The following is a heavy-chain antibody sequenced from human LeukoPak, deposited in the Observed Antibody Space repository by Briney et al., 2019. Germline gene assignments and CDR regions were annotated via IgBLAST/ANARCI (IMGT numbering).Heavy chain of an antibody. D-gene: IGHD3-22*01. CDR2: ISSSSSTI. Sequence: GGSLRLSCAASGFTFSSYSMNWVRQAPGKGLEWVSYISSSSSTIYYADSVKGRFTISRDNAKNSLYLQMNSLRAEDTAVYYCARGGWYYDSSGNDAFDIWGQGTMVTVSS. CDR3: ARGGWYYDSSGNDAFDI. V-gene: IGHV3-48*04. CDR1: GFTFSSYS. J-gene: IGHJ3*02.